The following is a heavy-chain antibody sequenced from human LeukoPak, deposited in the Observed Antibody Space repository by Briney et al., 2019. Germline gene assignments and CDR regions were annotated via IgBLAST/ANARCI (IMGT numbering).Heavy chain of an antibody. CDR2: INTDGSST. J-gene: IGHJ5*02. V-gene: IGHV3-74*01. Sequence: GGSLRLSCAASGFTFSSYWMHWVRQAPGKGLVWVSRINTDGSSTSYADSVKGRFTISRDNAKNTLYLQMNSLRAEDTAVYYCARDSVVVPAAYNWFDPWGQGTLVTVSS. CDR1: GFTFSSYW. CDR3: ARDSVVVPAAYNWFDP. D-gene: IGHD2-2*01.